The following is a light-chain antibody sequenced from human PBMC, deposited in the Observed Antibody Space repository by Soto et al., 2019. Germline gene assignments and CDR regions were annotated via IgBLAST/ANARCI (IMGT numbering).Light chain of an antibody. CDR2: DVS. CDR3: QSYDSNLSGSL. Sequence: QSALTQPRSVSGSPRQSVTISCTGTSSDVGGYNYVSWYQQYPGKAPKLIIYDVSKRPSGVPDRFSGSKSGNTASLTISGLQGEDEGDYYCQSYDSNLSGSLFGGGTKLTVL. J-gene: IGLJ2*01. CDR1: SSDVGGYNY. V-gene: IGLV2-11*01.